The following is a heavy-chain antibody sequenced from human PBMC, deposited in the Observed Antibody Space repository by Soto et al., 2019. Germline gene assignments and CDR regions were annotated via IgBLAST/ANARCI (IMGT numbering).Heavy chain of an antibody. D-gene: IGHD1-1*01. CDR2: IYYSGST. CDR3: ARLTRWNDDPHYYYYMDV. CDR1: GGSISSSSYY. V-gene: IGHV4-39*01. J-gene: IGHJ6*03. Sequence: SETLSLTCTVSGGSISSSSYYWGWIRQPPGKGLEWIGSIYYSGSTYYNPSLKSRVTISVDTSKNQFSLKLSSVTAADTAVYYCARLTRWNDDPHYYYYMDVWGKGTTVTVSS.